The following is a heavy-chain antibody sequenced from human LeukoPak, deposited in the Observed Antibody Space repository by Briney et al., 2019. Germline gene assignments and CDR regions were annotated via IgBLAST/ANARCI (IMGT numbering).Heavy chain of an antibody. CDR3: ARVEYNYTTPLLPVY. Sequence: ASVKVSCKASGYTFTSYGISWVRQAPGQGLEWMGWISAYNGNTNYAQKLQGRVTMTTDTSTSTAYMELRSLRSDDTAVYYCARVEYNYTTPLLPVYWGQGTLVTVSS. V-gene: IGHV1-18*01. D-gene: IGHD5-18*01. CDR1: GYTFTSYG. J-gene: IGHJ4*02. CDR2: ISAYNGNT.